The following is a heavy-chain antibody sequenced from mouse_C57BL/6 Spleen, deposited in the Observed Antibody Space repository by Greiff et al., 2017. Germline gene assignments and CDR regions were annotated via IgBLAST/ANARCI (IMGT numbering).Heavy chain of an antibody. CDR3: AREITTVVATNY. Sequence: QVQLQQPGAELVKPGASVKMSCKASGYTFTSYWITWVKQRPGQGLEWIGDIYPGSGSTNYNEKFKSKATLTVDTSSSTAYMQLSSLTSEDSAVYYCAREITTVVATNYWGQGTTLTVSS. D-gene: IGHD1-1*01. V-gene: IGHV1-55*01. CDR1: GYTFTSYW. J-gene: IGHJ2*01. CDR2: IYPGSGST.